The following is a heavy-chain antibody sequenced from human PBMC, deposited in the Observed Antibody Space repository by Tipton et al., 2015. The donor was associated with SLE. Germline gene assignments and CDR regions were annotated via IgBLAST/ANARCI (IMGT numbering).Heavy chain of an antibody. CDR1: DYTFTSYD. Sequence: QVQLVQSGPEVKKPGASVKVSCKASDYTFTSYDITWVRQAPGQGLEWMGWVSAYSGNTNYGHGRVTLTTDTSTSTAYMELWSLTPDDTAVYYCARAGGSGGSCAYWGQGTLVTVSS. CDR2: VSAYSGNT. D-gene: IGHD2-15*01. J-gene: IGHJ4*02. CDR3: ARAGGSGGSCAY. V-gene: IGHV1-18*01.